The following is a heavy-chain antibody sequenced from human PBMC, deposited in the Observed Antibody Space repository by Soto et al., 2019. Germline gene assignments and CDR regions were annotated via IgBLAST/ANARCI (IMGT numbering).Heavy chain of an antibody. V-gene: IGHV3-23*01. CDR1: GFTVSSYA. D-gene: IGHD3-10*01. Sequence: EVQLLESGGGLVQPGGSLRLSCAASGFTVSSYAMIWVRQAPGKGLEWVSAISGSGGSTYYADSVKGRFTISRDNSKNTLYLQMNSLRAEDTAVYYCAKGGRPVWFGELVLDYWGQGTLVTVSS. CDR3: AKGGRPVWFGELVLDY. CDR2: ISGSGGST. J-gene: IGHJ4*02.